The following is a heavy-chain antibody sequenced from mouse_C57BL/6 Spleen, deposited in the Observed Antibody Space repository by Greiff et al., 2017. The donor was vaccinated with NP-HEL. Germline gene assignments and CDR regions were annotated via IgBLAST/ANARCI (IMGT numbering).Heavy chain of an antibody. Sequence: QVQLQQPGAELVKPGASVKMSCKASGYTFTSYWITWVKQRPGQGLEWIGDIYPGSGSTNYNEKFKSKATLTVDTSSSTAYMQLSSLTSEDSAVYCCARNDGYYNYFDYWGQGTTLTVSS. CDR1: GYTFTSYW. V-gene: IGHV1-55*01. CDR2: IYPGSGST. CDR3: ARNDGYYNYFDY. J-gene: IGHJ2*01. D-gene: IGHD2-3*01.